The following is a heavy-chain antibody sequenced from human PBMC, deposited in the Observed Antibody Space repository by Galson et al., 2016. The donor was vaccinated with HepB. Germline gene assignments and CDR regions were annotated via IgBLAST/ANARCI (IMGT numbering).Heavy chain of an antibody. Sequence: QSGAYVTKPGDSLKISCKASGSTFPRSDINWVRQGTGQGLEWLGWMNPNSGTTSYSEKFQGRVTMTRDTSISTAYMELSTLRSEDTAVYYCARGHYYFALWGQGTLVTVSS. J-gene: IGHJ4*02. D-gene: IGHD3-10*01. CDR3: ARGHYYFAL. CDR1: GSTFPRSD. CDR2: MNPNSGTT. V-gene: IGHV1-8*01.